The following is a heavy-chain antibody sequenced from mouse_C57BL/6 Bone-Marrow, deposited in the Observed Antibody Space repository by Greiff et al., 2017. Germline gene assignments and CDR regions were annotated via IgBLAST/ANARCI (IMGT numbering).Heavy chain of an antibody. CDR2: IYPSDSET. CDR1: GYTFTSYW. V-gene: IGHV1-61*01. D-gene: IGHD2-3*01. J-gene: IGHJ3*01. CDR3: ARTIWLLAFAY. Sequence: QVQLQQPGAELVRPGSSVKLSCKASGYTFTSYWMAWVKQRPGQGLEWIGNIYPSDSETHYNQKFKDKATLTVDKSSSTAYMQLSSLTSEDSAVYYCARTIWLLAFAYRGQGSLVTVSA.